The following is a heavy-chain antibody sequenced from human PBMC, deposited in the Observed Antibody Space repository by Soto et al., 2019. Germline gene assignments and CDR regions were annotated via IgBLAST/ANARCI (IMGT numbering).Heavy chain of an antibody. CDR2: IYYSGST. CDR3: ARGVYYYDSSCYYPEYYFDY. CDR1: GGSISSGGYY. D-gene: IGHD3-22*01. J-gene: IGHJ4*02. V-gene: IGHV4-31*03. Sequence: TSETLSLTCTVSGGSISSGGYYWSWIRQHPGKGLEWIGYIYYSGSTYYNPSLKSRVTISVDTSKNQFSLKLSSVTAADTAVYYCARGVYYYDSSCYYPEYYFDYWGQGTLVTVSS.